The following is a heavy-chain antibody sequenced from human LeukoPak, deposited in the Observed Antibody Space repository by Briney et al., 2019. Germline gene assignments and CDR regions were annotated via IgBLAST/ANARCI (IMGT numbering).Heavy chain of an antibody. CDR1: GYTFSDYD. V-gene: IGHV1-8*01. Sequence: ASVKVSCKASGYTFSDYDVNWVRQAPGQGLEWMGWMNPSSGDTGYAQKFQGRVTMTRSMSRNTAYMELSRLRSEDTAVYFCARVVMKAFYYYYMDVWGKGTTIIISS. CDR2: MNPSSGDT. CDR3: ARVVMKAFYYYYMDV. D-gene: IGHD2-21*01. J-gene: IGHJ6*03.